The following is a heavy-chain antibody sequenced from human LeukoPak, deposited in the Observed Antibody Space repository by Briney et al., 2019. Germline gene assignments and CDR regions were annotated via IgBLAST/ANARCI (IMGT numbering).Heavy chain of an antibody. Sequence: GGSLRLSCAASGFTFNNFAMIWVRQAPGKGLEWVSAISGSGGSTYYADSVKGRFTISRDNSKNTLYLQMNSLRAEDTAVYYCARGMVAAAGSYWGQGTLVTVSS. D-gene: IGHD6-13*01. CDR1: GFTFNNFA. V-gene: IGHV3-23*01. CDR2: ISGSGGST. CDR3: ARGMVAAAGSY. J-gene: IGHJ4*02.